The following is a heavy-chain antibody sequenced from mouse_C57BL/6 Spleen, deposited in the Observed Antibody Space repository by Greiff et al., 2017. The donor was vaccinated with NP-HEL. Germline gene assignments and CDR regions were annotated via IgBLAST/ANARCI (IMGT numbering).Heavy chain of an antibody. CDR1: GFSFNTYA. CDR2: IRSKSNNYAT. D-gene: IGHD1-1*01. V-gene: IGHV10-1*01. J-gene: IGHJ4*01. CDR3: VRHAYYYGDGMDY. Sequence: EVQRVESGGGLVQPKGSLKLSCAASGFSFNTYAMNWVRQAPGKGLEWVARIRSKSNNYATYYADSVKDRFTISRDDSESMLYLQMNNLKTEDTAMYYCVRHAYYYGDGMDYWGQGTSVTVSS.